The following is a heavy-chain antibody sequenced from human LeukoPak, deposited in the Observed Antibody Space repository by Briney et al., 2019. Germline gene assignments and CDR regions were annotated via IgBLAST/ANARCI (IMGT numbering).Heavy chain of an antibody. D-gene: IGHD3-3*01. Sequence: SETLSLTCAVYGGSFSGYYWSWIRQPPGKGLEWIGEINHSGSTNYNPSLKSRVTISVDTSKNQFSLKLSSVTAADTAVYYCARGSNDFWSGYYGGYYYYGMDVWGQGTTVTVSS. CDR2: INHSGST. V-gene: IGHV4-34*01. J-gene: IGHJ6*02. CDR3: ARGSNDFWSGYYGGYYYYGMDV. CDR1: GGSFSGYY.